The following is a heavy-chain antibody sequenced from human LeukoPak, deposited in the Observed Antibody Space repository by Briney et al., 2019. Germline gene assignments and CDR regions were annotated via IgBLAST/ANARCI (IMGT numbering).Heavy chain of an antibody. CDR2: ISYDGSNK. CDR1: GFTFSSYA. V-gene: IGHV3-30-3*01. D-gene: IGHD6-13*01. Sequence: GGSLRLSCAASGFTFSSYAMHWVRQAPGKGLEWVAVISYDGSNKYYADSVKGRFTISRDNSKNTLYLQMNSLRAEDTAVYYCAREGIAAAGDLFDYWGQGTLVTVSS. J-gene: IGHJ4*02. CDR3: AREGIAAAGDLFDY.